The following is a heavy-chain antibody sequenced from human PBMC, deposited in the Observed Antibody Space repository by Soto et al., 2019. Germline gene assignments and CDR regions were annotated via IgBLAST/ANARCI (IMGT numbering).Heavy chain of an antibody. CDR3: ARVCITMVRGVIDYYYYGMDV. D-gene: IGHD3-10*01. J-gene: IGHJ6*02. Sequence: PSETLSLTCTVSGGSIRSYCWTWIRQPPGEGLEWIGCICNSGSTNYNPSLKSRVTISIDTPKNQFSLQLSSVTAADTAVYYCARVCITMVRGVIDYYYYGMDVWGQGTTVTVSS. CDR1: GGSIRSYC. V-gene: IGHV4-59*01. CDR2: ICNSGST.